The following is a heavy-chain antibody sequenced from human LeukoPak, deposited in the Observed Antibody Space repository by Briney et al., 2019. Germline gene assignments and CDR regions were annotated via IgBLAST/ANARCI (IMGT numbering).Heavy chain of an antibody. CDR3: ARALAVTGTGGFDP. CDR1: GFTFSSYW. D-gene: IGHD6-19*01. V-gene: IGHV3-74*01. CDR2: INTDGSST. Sequence: GGSLGLSCAASGFTFSSYWMHWVRQAPGKGPVWVSRINTDGSSTSYADSVKGRFTISRDNAKNTLYLQMNSLRAEDTAVYYCARALAVTGTGGFDPWGQGTLVTVSS. J-gene: IGHJ5*02.